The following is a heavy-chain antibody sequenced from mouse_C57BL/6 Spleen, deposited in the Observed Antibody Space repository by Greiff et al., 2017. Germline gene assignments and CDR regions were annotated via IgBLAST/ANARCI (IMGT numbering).Heavy chain of an antibody. D-gene: IGHD2-4*01. CDR3: ASVSYDYDPWFAY. CDR1: GFNITGYY. Sequence: EVQLQQSGAELVKPGASVKLSCTASGFNITGYYMHWVKQRTEQGLAWIGRIDPEDGETKYDPKFQGKATITADTSSNTAYLQLISLTSEDTAVYYCASVSYDYDPWFAYWGQGTLVTVSA. V-gene: IGHV14-2*01. J-gene: IGHJ3*01. CDR2: IDPEDGET.